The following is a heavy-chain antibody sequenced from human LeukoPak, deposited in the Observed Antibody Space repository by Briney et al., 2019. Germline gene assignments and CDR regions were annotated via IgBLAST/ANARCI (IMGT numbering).Heavy chain of an antibody. Sequence: SETPSLTCTVSGGSISSGGYYWSWIRQHPGKGLEWIGYIYYSGSTYYNPSLKSRVTISVDTSKNQFSLKLSSVTAADTAVYYCASGGGCSGGSCYPKFDYWGQGTLVTVSS. D-gene: IGHD2-15*01. CDR1: GGSISSGGYY. V-gene: IGHV4-31*03. CDR2: IYYSGST. CDR3: ASGGGCSGGSCYPKFDY. J-gene: IGHJ4*02.